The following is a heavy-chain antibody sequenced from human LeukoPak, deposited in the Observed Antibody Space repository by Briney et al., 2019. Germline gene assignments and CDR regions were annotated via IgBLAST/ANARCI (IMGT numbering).Heavy chain of an antibody. CDR3: ARTPYYYDSSGYYPSDY. Sequence: PGGSLRLSCAASGFTFSDYYMSWIRQAPGKGLEWVSYISSSSSYTNYADSVKGRFTIPRDNAKNSLYLQMNSLRAEDTAVYYCARTPYYYDSSGYYPSDYWGQGTLVTVSS. CDR1: GFTFSDYY. D-gene: IGHD3-22*01. V-gene: IGHV3-11*03. J-gene: IGHJ4*02. CDR2: ISSSSSYT.